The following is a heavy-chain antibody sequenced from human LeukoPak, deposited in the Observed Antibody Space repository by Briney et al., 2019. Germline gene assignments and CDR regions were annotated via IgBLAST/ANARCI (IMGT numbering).Heavy chain of an antibody. D-gene: IGHD3-22*01. CDR2: IYYSGST. CDR1: GGSISSYY. V-gene: IGHV4-59*08. CDR3: AGTYYYDSSGYSFDY. Sequence: SETLSLTCTVSGGSISSYYWGWIRQPPGKGLEWIGYIYYSGSTNYNPSLKSRVTISVDTSKNQFSLKLSSVTAADTAVYYCAGTYYYDSSGYSFDYWGQGTLVTVSS. J-gene: IGHJ4*02.